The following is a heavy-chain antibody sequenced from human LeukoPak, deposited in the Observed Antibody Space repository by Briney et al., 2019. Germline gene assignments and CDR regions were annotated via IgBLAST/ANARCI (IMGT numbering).Heavy chain of an antibody. Sequence: SGGSLRLSCAAAGFTFSSYAMHWVRQPPGKWLEWVAVLSFDGSKEYYADSVKGRFTISRDNSKNTVYLQMNSLRAEDTAVYYCARDLAVINQEDSWFDPWGQGTLVTVSS. D-gene: IGHD4-23*01. V-gene: IGHV3-30-3*01. J-gene: IGHJ5*02. CDR1: GFTFSSYA. CDR3: ARDLAVINQEDSWFDP. CDR2: LSFDGSKE.